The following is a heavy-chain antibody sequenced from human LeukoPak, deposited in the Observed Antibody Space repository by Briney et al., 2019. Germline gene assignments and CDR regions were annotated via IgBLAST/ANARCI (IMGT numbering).Heavy chain of an antibody. CDR2: IYSGGST. J-gene: IGHJ4*02. V-gene: IGHV3-53*01. CDR3: AGRPRYYYDSSGYYRDY. Sequence: GGSLRLSCAASGFTVSSNYMSWVRQAPGKGLEWVSVIYSGGSTYYADSVKGRFTISRDNSKNTLYLQMNSLRAEDTAVYYCAGRPRYYYDSSGYYRDYWGQGTLVTVSS. CDR1: GFTVSSNY. D-gene: IGHD3-22*01.